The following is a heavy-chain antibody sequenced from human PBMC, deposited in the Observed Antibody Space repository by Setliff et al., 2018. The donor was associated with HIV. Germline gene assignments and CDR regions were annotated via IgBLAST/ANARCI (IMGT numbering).Heavy chain of an antibody. CDR1: GYTFSDYD. CDR2: ISGYSGHT. J-gene: IGHJ4*02. CDR3: AREHSTTWPYFDF. D-gene: IGHD6-13*01. Sequence: AASVKVSCKASGYTFSDYDVAWVRQAPGQGLEWMGWISGYSGHTSYAQKIQGRVTMATDTSTSTAYMELRSLRSDDTAVYFCAREHSTTWPYFDFWGQGTLVTVSS. V-gene: IGHV1-18*01.